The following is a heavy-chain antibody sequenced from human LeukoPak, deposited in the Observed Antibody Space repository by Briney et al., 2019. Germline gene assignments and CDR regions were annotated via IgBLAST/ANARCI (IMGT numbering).Heavy chain of an antibody. V-gene: IGHV3-21*01. Sequence: GRSLRLSCAASGFTFSSYSMNWVRQAPGKGLEWVSSISSSSSYIYYADSVKGRFTISRDNAKNSLYLQMNSLRAEDTAVYYCARDGRGVTNAFDIWGQGTMVTVSS. CDR2: ISSSSSYI. J-gene: IGHJ3*02. CDR1: GFTFSSYS. D-gene: IGHD3-10*01. CDR3: ARDGRGVTNAFDI.